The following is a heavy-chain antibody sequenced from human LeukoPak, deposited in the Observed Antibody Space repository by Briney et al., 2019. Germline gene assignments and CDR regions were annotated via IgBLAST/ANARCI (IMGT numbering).Heavy chain of an antibody. V-gene: IGHV1-18*01. Sequence: ASVKVSCKASGYTFTSYDINWVRQATGQGLEWMGWISAYNGNTNYAQKLQGRVTMTTDTSTSTAYMELRSLRSDDTAVYYCARDFIAAAGTSDDYWGQGTLVTVSS. D-gene: IGHD6-13*01. CDR2: ISAYNGNT. J-gene: IGHJ4*02. CDR3: ARDFIAAAGTSDDY. CDR1: GYTFTSYD.